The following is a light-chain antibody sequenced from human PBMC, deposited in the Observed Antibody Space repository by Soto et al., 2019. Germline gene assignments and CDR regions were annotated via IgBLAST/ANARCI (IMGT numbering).Light chain of an antibody. Sequence: QSVVSQPPSASATPGQRVTISCSGSDSNIGSNFVYWYQQLAGTAPKLLVFRNAQRPSGVPDRISGSKSGTSASLAISGLGSEDEADYYCASWDDSLSVWVFGGGTKVTVL. J-gene: IGLJ3*02. CDR1: DSNIGSNF. V-gene: IGLV1-47*01. CDR3: ASWDDSLSVWV. CDR2: RNA.